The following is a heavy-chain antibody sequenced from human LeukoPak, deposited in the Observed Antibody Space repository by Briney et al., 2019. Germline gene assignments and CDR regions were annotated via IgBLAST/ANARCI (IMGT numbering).Heavy chain of an antibody. CDR1: GFTFSSYA. CDR3: AKDAAVTTVTTIYYYYMDV. CDR2: ISGSGGST. Sequence: GGSLRLSCAASGFTFSSYAMSWVRQAPGKGLEWVSAISGSGGSTYYAVSVKCRFTISRDNSKNTLYLQMNSLRAEDTAVYYCAKDAAVTTVTTIYYYYMDVWGKGTTVTVSS. D-gene: IGHD4-17*01. V-gene: IGHV3-23*01. J-gene: IGHJ6*03.